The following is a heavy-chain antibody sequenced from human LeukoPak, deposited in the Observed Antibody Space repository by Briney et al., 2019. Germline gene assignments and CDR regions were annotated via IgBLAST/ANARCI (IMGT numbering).Heavy chain of an antibody. CDR3: ARGAFNYYDTIGYSNDAFDI. CDR1: GGSISSGGHY. Sequence: SETLSLTCTVSGGSISSGGHYWGWIRQHPGKGLEWIAYISYSGSTYYNPSLKSRIIISVDTSKNRFSLKLSSVTAADTAVYFCARGAFNYYDTIGYSNDAFDIWGQGTMVTVSS. V-gene: IGHV4-31*03. CDR2: ISYSGST. J-gene: IGHJ3*02. D-gene: IGHD3-22*01.